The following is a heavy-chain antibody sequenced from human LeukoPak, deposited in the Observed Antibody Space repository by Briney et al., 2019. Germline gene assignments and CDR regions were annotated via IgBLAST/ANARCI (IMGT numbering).Heavy chain of an antibody. Sequence: SETLSPTCTVSGGSISSYYWSWIRQPPGKGLEWIGYIYYSGSTNYNPSLKSRVTISVDTSKNQFSLKLSSVTAADTAVYYCARDTVTGTTPGTFDYWGQGTLVTVSS. CDR1: GGSISSYY. J-gene: IGHJ4*02. V-gene: IGHV4-59*01. D-gene: IGHD1-20*01. CDR2: IYYSGST. CDR3: ARDTVTGTTPGTFDY.